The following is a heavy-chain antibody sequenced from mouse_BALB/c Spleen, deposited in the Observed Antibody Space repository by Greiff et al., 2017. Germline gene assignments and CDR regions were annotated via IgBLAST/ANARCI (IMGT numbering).Heavy chain of an antibody. CDR2: ISSGSSTI. V-gene: IGHV5-17*02. CDR1: GFTFSSFG. D-gene: IGHD1-1*01. CDR3: ARSRITTGTGFAY. J-gene: IGHJ3*01. Sequence: EVQLQQSGGGLVQPGGSRKLSCAASGFTFSSFGMHWVRQAPEKGLEWVAYISSGSSTIYYADTVKGRFTISRDNPKNTLFLQMTSLRSEDTAMYYCARSRITTGTGFAYWGQGTLVTVSA.